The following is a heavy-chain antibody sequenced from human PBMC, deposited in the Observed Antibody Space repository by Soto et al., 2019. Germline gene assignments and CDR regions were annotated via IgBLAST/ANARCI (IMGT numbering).Heavy chain of an antibody. CDR1: GFAFRGDW. V-gene: IGHV3-7*01. J-gene: IGHJ4*02. CDR3: ARDYYGGCSYGPGDS. CDR2: IKQDGSKA. Sequence: GGSLRLSCVASGFAFRGDWMSWVCQAPGKGLEWVANIKQDGSKAQYLESVRGRFTISRDNSKNSVYLQMTSLRAEDTALYYWARDYYGGCSYGPGDSWGQGTLVTVSS. D-gene: IGHD2-8*01.